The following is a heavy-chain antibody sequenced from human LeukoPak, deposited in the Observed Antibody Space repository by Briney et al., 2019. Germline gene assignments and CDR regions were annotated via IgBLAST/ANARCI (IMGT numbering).Heavy chain of an antibody. CDR2: ISGSGGST. Sequence: PGGSLRLSCAASGFTFSSYAMSWVRQAPGKGLEWVSAISGSGGSTYYADSVKGRFTISRDNSKNTLYLQMNSLRAEDTAVYYCAKLIGGWSTYGMDVWGQGTTVTVSS. CDR3: AKLIGGWSTYGMDV. V-gene: IGHV3-23*01. CDR1: GFTFSSYA. D-gene: IGHD6-19*01. J-gene: IGHJ6*02.